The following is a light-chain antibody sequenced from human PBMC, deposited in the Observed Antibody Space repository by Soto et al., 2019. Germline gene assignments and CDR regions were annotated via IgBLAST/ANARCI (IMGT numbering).Light chain of an antibody. Sequence: EIVMTQSPVTLSVSPGERATLSCRASQNISRSLSWYQQKPGQAPRLLIYDASTRATGIPPRFSGGGSGTEFTVTISSLQSEDFATYYCQQLNSYLLTFGGGTKVDI. V-gene: IGKV3-15*01. CDR2: DAS. CDR1: QNISRS. CDR3: QQLNSYLLT. J-gene: IGKJ4*01.